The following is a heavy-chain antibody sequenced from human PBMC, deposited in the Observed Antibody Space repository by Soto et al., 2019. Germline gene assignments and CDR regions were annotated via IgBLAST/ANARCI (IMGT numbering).Heavy chain of an antibody. Sequence: PGGALRLSCAASGFTFSSYNLNWVRQAPGKGLEGVAVIPYDGSNKYYADSVKGRFTISRDNSKNTLYLQMNSLRAEDTAVYYCAKDRQQQLVPFYYYYYGMDVWGQGTTVTVSS. CDR3: AKDRQQQLVPFYYYYYGMDV. D-gene: IGHD6-13*01. V-gene: IGHV3-30*18. CDR2: IPYDGSNK. CDR1: GFTFSSYN. J-gene: IGHJ6*02.